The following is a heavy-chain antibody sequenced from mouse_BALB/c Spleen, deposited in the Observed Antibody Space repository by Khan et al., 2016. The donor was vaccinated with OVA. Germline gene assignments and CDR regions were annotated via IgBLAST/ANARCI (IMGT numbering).Heavy chain of an antibody. V-gene: IGHV5-9-3*01. CDR1: GFTFSSYS. J-gene: IGHJ3*01. CDR3: ARHEDYVYFGGFAY. CDR2: ISRGGSYI. D-gene: IGHD2-2*01. Sequence: EVELVESGGGLVKPGGSLKLSCAASGFTFSSYSMSWVRQTPEKRLEWVATISRGGSYIYYPESVKGRFTISRDNAKNTLYLQMSSLRSEDTAMYYCARHEDYVYFGGFAYWTQGTLAAVTA.